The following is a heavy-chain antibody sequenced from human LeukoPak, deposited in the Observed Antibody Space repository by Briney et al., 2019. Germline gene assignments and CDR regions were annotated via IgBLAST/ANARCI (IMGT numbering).Heavy chain of an antibody. CDR2: ISGSGGST. D-gene: IGHD7-27*01. CDR1: GFTFSTYA. V-gene: IGHV3-23*01. CDR3: AKDRRNWGLRVDY. J-gene: IGHJ4*02. Sequence: QPGGSLRLSCAASGFTFSTYAMSWVRQAPGKGLEWVSAISGSGGSTYYADSVKGRFTISRDNSKNTLYLQINSLRAEDTAIYYCAKDRRNWGLRVDYWGQGTLVTVSS.